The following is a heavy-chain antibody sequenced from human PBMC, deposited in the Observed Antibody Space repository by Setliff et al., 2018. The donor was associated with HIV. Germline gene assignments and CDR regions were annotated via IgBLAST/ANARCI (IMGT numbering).Heavy chain of an antibody. CDR1: GGSFTGYY. V-gene: IGHV4-34*01. D-gene: IGHD4-17*01. CDR2: INHSGNT. CDR3: ARHRKDDYFLTAYFDS. J-gene: IGHJ4*02. Sequence: PSETLSLTCAVYGGSFTGYYWTWIRQPPGKGLEWIGEINHSGNTNYKPSLKSRPTISVDTSKNQFSLKLNSVTATDTAVYYCARHRKDDYFLTAYFDSLGQGALVTVSS.